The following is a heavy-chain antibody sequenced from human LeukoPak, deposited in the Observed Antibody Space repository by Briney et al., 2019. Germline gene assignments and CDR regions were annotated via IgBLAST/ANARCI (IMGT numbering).Heavy chain of an antibody. CDR3: ARGPPRGKYYYMDV. V-gene: IGHV3-13*01. J-gene: IGHJ6*03. D-gene: IGHD1-1*01. CDR2: IGTASDT. CDR1: GFTFSSFD. Sequence: GGSLRLSCAASGFTFSSFDMPWVRQPTGQGLEWVSTIGTASDTYYPGSVEGRFTPSRDNAKNSLYLQMNSLTAGDTAVYYCARGPPRGKYYYMDVWGKGTTVTVSS.